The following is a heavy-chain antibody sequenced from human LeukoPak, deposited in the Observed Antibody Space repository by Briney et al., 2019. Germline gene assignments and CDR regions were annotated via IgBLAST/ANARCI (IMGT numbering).Heavy chain of an antibody. D-gene: IGHD1-26*01. V-gene: IGHV4-34*01. CDR3: ARGSGSYYYYYMDV. Sequence: KPSETLSLTCAVYGGSFSGYYCSWIRQPPGKGLEWIGEINHSGSTNYSPSLKSRVTISVDTSKNQFSLKLSSVTAADTAVYYCARGSGSYYYYYMDVWGKGTTVTVSS. CDR2: INHSGST. CDR1: GGSFSGYY. J-gene: IGHJ6*03.